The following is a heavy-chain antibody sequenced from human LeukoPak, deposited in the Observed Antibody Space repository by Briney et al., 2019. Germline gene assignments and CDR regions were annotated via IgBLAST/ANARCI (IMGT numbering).Heavy chain of an antibody. CDR2: IDPTSGDT. CDR1: GYTFTVEY. V-gene: IGHV1-2*02. Sequence: ASVKVSFKASGYTFTVEYIHWVRQAPGQGLEWMGWIDPTSGDTDYTQKFQGRVLMTRDTSISTAYMELSRLRSDDTAVYYCARGRQSRYCSAGSCSHIWFDPWGQGTLVTVSS. D-gene: IGHD2-15*01. CDR3: ARGRQSRYCSAGSCSHIWFDP. J-gene: IGHJ5*02.